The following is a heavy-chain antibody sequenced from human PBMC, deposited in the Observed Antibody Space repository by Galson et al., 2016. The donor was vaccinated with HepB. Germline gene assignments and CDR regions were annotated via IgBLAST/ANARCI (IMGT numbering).Heavy chain of an antibody. D-gene: IGHD3-16*02. CDR1: GFTFTNAW. CDR2: IYTGGST. Sequence: SLRLSCAASGFTFTNAWMSWVRQAPGKGLEWVSVIYTGGSTYYTDSVKGRFTISRDTSKNTLYLQMNSLTEEDTAVYYCAKDWPSFGGVIALFDSWGQGTLVTVSS. V-gene: IGHV3-53*01. J-gene: IGHJ4*02. CDR3: AKDWPSFGGVIALFDS.